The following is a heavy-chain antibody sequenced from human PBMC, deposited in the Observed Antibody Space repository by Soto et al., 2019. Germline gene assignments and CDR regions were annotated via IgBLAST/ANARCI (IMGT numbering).Heavy chain of an antibody. Sequence: SETLSLTCAVSGGFISSGDSSWSWIRQPPGRGLEWIGHIYHGGTTFYNPSLKSRVAISEDRSKNQFSLNLSSVTAADTAVYYCASSSLYGMDVWGQGTTVTVSS. CDR3: ASSSLYGMDV. CDR2: IYHGGTT. CDR1: GGFISSGDSS. J-gene: IGHJ6*02. V-gene: IGHV4-30-2*01.